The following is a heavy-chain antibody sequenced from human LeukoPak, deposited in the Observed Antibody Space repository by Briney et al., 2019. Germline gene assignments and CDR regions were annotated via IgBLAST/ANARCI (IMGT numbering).Heavy chain of an antibody. CDR1: GYTLTELS. CDR3: AKDGTTVTTPPQEI. D-gene: IGHD4-17*01. CDR2: FDPEDGET. V-gene: IGHV1-24*01. J-gene: IGHJ3*02. Sequence: ASVKVSCKVSGYTLTELSMHWVRQAPGKGLEWMGGFDPEDGETIYAQKFQGRVTMTEDTSTDTAYMELSSLRSEDTAVYYCAKDGTTVTTPPQEIWGQGTMVTVSS.